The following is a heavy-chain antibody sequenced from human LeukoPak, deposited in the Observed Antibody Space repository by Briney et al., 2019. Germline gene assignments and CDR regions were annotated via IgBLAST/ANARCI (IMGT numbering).Heavy chain of an antibody. Sequence: SETLSLTCTVFGYSISSGYYWGWIRQPAGKGLEWIGRIYTSGSTNYNPSLKSRVTISVDTSKNQFSLKLSSVTAADTAVYYCASDRIEVDAFDIWGQGTMVTVSS. J-gene: IGHJ3*02. CDR2: IYTSGST. V-gene: IGHV4-61*02. CDR3: ASDRIEVDAFDI. CDR1: GYSISSGYY. D-gene: IGHD2-15*01.